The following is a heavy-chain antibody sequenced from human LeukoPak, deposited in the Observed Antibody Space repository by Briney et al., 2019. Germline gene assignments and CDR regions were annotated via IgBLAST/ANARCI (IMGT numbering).Heavy chain of an antibody. D-gene: IGHD3-10*01. J-gene: IGHJ5*02. CDR2: IYTSGST. CDR3: ARAMVRGLVAPPQQNWFDP. CDR1: GGSISSGSYY. V-gene: IGHV4-61*02. Sequence: SETLSLTCTVSGGSISSGSYYWSWIRQPAGKGLEWIGRIYTSGSTNYNPSLKSRVTISVDTSKNQFSLKLSSVTAADTAVYYCARAMVRGLVAPPQQNWFDPWGQGTLVTVSS.